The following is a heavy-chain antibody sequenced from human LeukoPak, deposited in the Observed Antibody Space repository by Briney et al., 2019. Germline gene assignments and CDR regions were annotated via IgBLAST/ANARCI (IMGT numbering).Heavy chain of an antibody. J-gene: IGHJ4*02. CDR3: ARGVRDSSGYYITGY. Sequence: MPSETLSLTCTVSGGSISSYYWSWIRQPPGKGLEWIGYIYYSGSTNYNPSLKSRVNISVDTSKNQFSLKLSSVTAADTAVYYCARGVRDSSGYYITGYWGQGTLVTVSS. V-gene: IGHV4-59*01. D-gene: IGHD3-22*01. CDR2: IYYSGST. CDR1: GGSISSYY.